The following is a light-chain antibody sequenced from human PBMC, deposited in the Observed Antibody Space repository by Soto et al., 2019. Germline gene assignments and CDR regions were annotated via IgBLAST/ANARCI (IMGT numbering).Light chain of an antibody. CDR1: SSDIGGYYY. Sequence: QSVLTQPASVSGSPGQSITISCTGTSSDIGGYYYVSWYQHHPGKAPKLLIYQVTNRPSRVSNRFSGSKSGNTASLTISGLQADDEADYYCSSYAGSNNYVFGTGTKVTVL. CDR2: QVT. J-gene: IGLJ1*01. V-gene: IGLV2-14*01. CDR3: SSYAGSNNYV.